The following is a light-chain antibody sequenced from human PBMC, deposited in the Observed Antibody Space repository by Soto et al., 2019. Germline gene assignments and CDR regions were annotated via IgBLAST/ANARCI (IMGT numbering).Light chain of an antibody. J-gene: IGKJ1*01. CDR3: QQYNNWPPWT. Sequence: EIVMTQSPATLSVSPGERATLSCRASQSVSSNLAWYQQKPGQAPRLLIYGASTRATGIPARFGGSGSATEFTLTISSLQSEDFAVYYCQQYNNWPPWTFGQGTKVEIK. CDR2: GAS. V-gene: IGKV3-15*01. CDR1: QSVSSN.